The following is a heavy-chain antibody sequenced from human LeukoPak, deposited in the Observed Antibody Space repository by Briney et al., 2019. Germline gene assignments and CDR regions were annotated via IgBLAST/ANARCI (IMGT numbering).Heavy chain of an antibody. Sequence: GGSLRLSCAASGFTFSSYWMHWVRQAPGKGLVWVSRINSDGSSTSYADSVKGRFTISRDNAKNTLYLQMNRLRAEDTAVYYCARDARQQLVERFDYWGQGTLVTVSS. CDR3: ARDARQQLVERFDY. CDR2: INSDGSST. CDR1: GFTFSSYW. V-gene: IGHV3-74*01. D-gene: IGHD6-13*01. J-gene: IGHJ4*02.